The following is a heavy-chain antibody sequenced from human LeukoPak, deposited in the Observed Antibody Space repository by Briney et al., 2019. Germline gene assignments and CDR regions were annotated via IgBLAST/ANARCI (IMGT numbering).Heavy chain of an antibody. Sequence: GGSLRLSCAASGFTFSSYWMSWVRQAPGKGLEWVANIKQDGSEKYYVDSVKGRFTISRDNAKNSLYLQMNSLRAEDTAVYYCARDRNVLRYFDWLSLPRYGMDVWGKGTTVTVSS. CDR1: GFTFSSYW. D-gene: IGHD3-9*01. CDR3: ARDRNVLRYFDWLSLPRYGMDV. J-gene: IGHJ6*04. CDR2: IKQDGSEK. V-gene: IGHV3-7*03.